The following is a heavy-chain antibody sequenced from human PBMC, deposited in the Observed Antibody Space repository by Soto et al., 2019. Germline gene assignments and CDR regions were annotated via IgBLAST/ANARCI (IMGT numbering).Heavy chain of an antibody. CDR2: INSDGSST. CDR3: ARDIPTSRESAFDI. J-gene: IGHJ3*02. V-gene: IGHV3-74*01. Sequence: PGGSMRLSCAASGLTFCSYWMHWVRQAPGKGLVWVSRINSDGSSTSYADSVKGRFTISRDNAKNTLYLQMNSLRAEDTAVYYCARDIPTSRESAFDIWGQGTMVTVSS. CDR1: GLTFCSYW.